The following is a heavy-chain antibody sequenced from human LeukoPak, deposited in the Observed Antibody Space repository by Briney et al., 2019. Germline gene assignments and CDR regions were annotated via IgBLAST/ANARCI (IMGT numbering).Heavy chain of an antibody. CDR1: GYTFDDEY. CDR3: ARRVQKLVATSWFDP. V-gene: IGHV1-2*02. J-gene: IGHJ5*02. CDR2: INPKNGDT. D-gene: IGHD5-12*01. Sequence: ASVKVSCKDSGYTFDDEYIHWVRQAPGLGHERMGWINPKNGDTNYAQKFQGRVTMTRDTSISTAYMELRRLKSDDSAVYYCARRVQKLVATSWFDPWGQGTLATVSS.